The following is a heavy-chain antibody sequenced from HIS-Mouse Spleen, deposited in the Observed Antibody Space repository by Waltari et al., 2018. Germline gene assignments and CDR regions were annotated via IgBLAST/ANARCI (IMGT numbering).Heavy chain of an antibody. CDR3: ARALEYSSSWYYYYGMDV. CDR2: ISHSGST. D-gene: IGHD6-13*01. CDR1: GYSISSGYY. J-gene: IGHJ6*02. Sequence: QVQLQESGPGLVKPSETLSLTCTVSGYSISSGYYWGWILQPPGKGLEWIGSISHSGSTYYHPSLKSRVTIAVDTSKNQFSLKLGSVTAADTAVYYCARALEYSSSWYYYYGMDVWGQGTTDTVSS. V-gene: IGHV4-38-2*02.